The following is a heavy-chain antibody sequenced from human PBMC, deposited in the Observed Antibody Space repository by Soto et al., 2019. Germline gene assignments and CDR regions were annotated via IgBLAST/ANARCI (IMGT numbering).Heavy chain of an antibody. CDR2: ISDSGTKT. V-gene: IGHV3-23*01. J-gene: IGHJ4*02. CDR3: AKDGIRKDDY. Sequence: GGSLRLSCSASGFSITDYAMSWVRQAPGKGLEWVSSISDSGTKTFYGDSVKGRFAISRDTSKNTVYMQMNNLRAEDTALYYCAKDGIRKDDYWGQGTVVTVSS. CDR1: GFSITDYA.